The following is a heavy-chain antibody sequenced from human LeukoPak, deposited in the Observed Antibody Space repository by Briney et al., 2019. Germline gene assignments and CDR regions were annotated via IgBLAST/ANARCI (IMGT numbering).Heavy chain of an antibody. CDR3: ARDGILPGDTYGMDV. Sequence: SETLSLTCTVSGGSISSYYWSWIRQPPGKGLEWIGYIYYSGSTNYNPSLKSRVTISEDTSKNQVSLKLSSVTTADPAVYYCARDGILPGDTYGMDVWGQGTTVIVSS. J-gene: IGHJ6*02. D-gene: IGHD3-10*01. CDR2: IYYSGST. V-gene: IGHV4-59*01. CDR1: GGSISSYY.